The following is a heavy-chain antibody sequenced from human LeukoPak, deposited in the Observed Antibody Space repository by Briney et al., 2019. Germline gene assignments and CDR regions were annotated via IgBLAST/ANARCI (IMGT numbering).Heavy chain of an antibody. J-gene: IGHJ4*02. V-gene: IGHV3-23*01. Sequence: GRSLRLSCAASGFTFNSYVMSWVRQAPGKGLEWVSAINGGGGNTYYADSVKGRFTISRDNSKNMVYLQMNTLRADDTAVCYCAKSVVVITFRFDDWGQGALVTVSS. CDR1: GFTFNSYV. CDR3: AKSVVVITFRFDD. CDR2: INGGGGNT. D-gene: IGHD2-15*01.